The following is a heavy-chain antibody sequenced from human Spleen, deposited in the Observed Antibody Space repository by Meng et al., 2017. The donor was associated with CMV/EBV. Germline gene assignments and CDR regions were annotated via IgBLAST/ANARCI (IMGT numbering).Heavy chain of an antibody. CDR3: AKGSHSDY. D-gene: IGHD3-10*01. CDR2: IRNRGNTV. V-gene: IGHV3-11*01. J-gene: IGHJ4*02. CDR1: GFTFSDHH. Sequence: GGSLRLSCAASGFTFSDHHLSWIRQAPGKGLEWISYIRNRGNTVYYGDSVKGRFTISRDNSKNTLYLQMNSLRVEDTAVYYCAKGSHSDYWGQGMLVTVSS.